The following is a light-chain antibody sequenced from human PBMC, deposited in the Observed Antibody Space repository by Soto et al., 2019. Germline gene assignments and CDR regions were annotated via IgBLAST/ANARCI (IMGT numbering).Light chain of an antibody. J-gene: IGLJ2*01. Sequence: QSVLTQPPSVSAAPGQKVTISCSGSSSNIGSDYVSWYQQLPGAAPKLLIYENYERPSGIPDRFSGSKSGTSATLDITGLQTADEADYYCGAWDTSLTGGVFGGGTQLTVL. CDR3: GAWDTSLTGGV. CDR1: SSNIGSDY. CDR2: ENY. V-gene: IGLV1-51*02.